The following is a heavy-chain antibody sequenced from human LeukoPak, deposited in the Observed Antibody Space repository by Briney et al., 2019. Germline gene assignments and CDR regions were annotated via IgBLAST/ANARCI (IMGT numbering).Heavy chain of an antibody. J-gene: IGHJ4*02. CDR2: IYTSGST. CDR3: ASWIKYSSGWYTPDY. D-gene: IGHD6-19*01. V-gene: IGHV4-61*02. Sequence: PSETLSLTCTVSGGSISSGSYYWSWIRQPAGKGLEWIGRIYTSGSTNYNPSLKSRVTISVDTSKNQFSLKLSSVTAADTAVYYCASWIKYSSGWYTPDYWGQGTLVTVSS. CDR1: GGSISSGSYY.